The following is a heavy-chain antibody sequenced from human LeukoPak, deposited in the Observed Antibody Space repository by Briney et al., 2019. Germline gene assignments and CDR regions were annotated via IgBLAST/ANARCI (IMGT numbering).Heavy chain of an antibody. Sequence: SETLSLTCTVSGGSISSYYWSWIRQPPGKGLEWIGYIYYSGSTNYNPSLKSRVTISVDTSKNQFSLKLSSVTAADTDVYYCASQRFLEWLSPLQPFDYWGQGTLVTVSS. J-gene: IGHJ4*02. CDR2: IYYSGST. V-gene: IGHV4-59*01. CDR3: ASQRFLEWLSPLQPFDY. CDR1: GGSISSYY. D-gene: IGHD3-3*01.